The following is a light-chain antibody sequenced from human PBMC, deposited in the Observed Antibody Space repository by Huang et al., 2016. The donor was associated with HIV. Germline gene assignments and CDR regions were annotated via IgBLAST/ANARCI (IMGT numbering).Light chain of an antibody. Sequence: EIVMTQSPATLSVSPGERATLSCRASQSVSSNLAWYQQKPGQAPRLLICGASTRATGIPARFSGSGSGTEFTLTISSLQSEDFAVYYCQQYNNWAPYTFGQGTKLEIK. V-gene: IGKV3-15*01. CDR2: GAS. CDR1: QSVSSN. J-gene: IGKJ2*01. CDR3: QQYNNWAPYT.